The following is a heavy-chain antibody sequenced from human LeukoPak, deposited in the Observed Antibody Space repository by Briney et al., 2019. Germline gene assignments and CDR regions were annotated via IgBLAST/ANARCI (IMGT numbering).Heavy chain of an antibody. V-gene: IGHV1-69*06. CDR3: AREWQYYDYVWGSYRYRSWFDP. J-gene: IGHJ5*02. Sequence: ASVKVSCKASGGTLSSYAISWVRQAPGQGLEWMGGIIPIFGTANYAQKFQGRVTITADKSTSTAYMELSSLRSEDTAVYYCAREWQYYDYVWGSYRYRSWFDPWGQGTLVTVSS. CDR1: GGTLSSYA. CDR2: IIPIFGTA. D-gene: IGHD3-16*02.